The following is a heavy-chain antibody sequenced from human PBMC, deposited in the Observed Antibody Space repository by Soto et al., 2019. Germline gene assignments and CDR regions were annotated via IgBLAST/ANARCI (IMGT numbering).Heavy chain of an antibody. V-gene: IGHV3-49*04. CDR3: TRDLSPPSSCGGDCYGMDV. D-gene: IGHD2-21*01. Sequence: SGGSLRLSCTASGFTFSDYAMSWVRQAPGKGLEWVGFIRSNAYGGTAEYAASVKGRFAISRDDSKSIAYLQMNSLKSEDTALYYCTRDLSPPSSCGGDCYGMDVWGHGTTVTVSS. J-gene: IGHJ6*02. CDR2: IRSNAYGGTA. CDR1: GFTFSDYA.